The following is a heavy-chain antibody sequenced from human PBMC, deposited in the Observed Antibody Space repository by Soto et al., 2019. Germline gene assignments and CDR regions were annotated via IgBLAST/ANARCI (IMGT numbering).Heavy chain of an antibody. D-gene: IGHD3-16*01. Sequence: PGESLKISCKGSGYSFPTFWIGWVRQMPGKGLEWMGVIYPGDSDTRYSPSFQGQVTMSADRSISTAYLQWTSLKASDTAIYYCARGGRNAYYNMDVWGQGTTVTVSS. CDR1: GYSFPTFW. CDR2: IYPGDSDT. CDR3: ARGGRNAYYNMDV. J-gene: IGHJ6*02. V-gene: IGHV5-51*01.